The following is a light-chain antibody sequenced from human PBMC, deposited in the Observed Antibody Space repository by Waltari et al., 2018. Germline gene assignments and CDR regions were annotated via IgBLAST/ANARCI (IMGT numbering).Light chain of an antibody. V-gene: IGKV2-30*02. CDR1: QSLVHSDGNTH. Sequence: DVVMTQSPLSLPVTLGQPAFISCKSSQSLVHSDGNTHLNWFQQRPGQSPRRLIYRVSNRDSGVPDRFSGSGSDTDFTLKISRVEAGDVGVYYCMQGTHWPYTFGQGTKLDIK. CDR3: MQGTHWPYT. J-gene: IGKJ2*01. CDR2: RVS.